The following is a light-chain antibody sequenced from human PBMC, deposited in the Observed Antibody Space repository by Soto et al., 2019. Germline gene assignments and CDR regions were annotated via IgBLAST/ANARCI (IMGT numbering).Light chain of an antibody. J-gene: IGKJ4*01. Sequence: DIQMTQSPSTLSASLGDRVTITCRASQPFSTWFAWYQQKPGKAPKILIYDVSSLESGVPSRLSGSGSGTEFTLTISSLQPDDFAAYYCQQYKTYSLTLGGGTKV. V-gene: IGKV1-5*01. CDR3: QQYKTYSLT. CDR2: DVS. CDR1: QPFSTW.